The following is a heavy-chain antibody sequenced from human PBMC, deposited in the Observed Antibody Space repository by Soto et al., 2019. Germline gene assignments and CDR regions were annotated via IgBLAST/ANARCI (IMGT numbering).Heavy chain of an antibody. CDR1: GGSISSYY. J-gene: IGHJ4*02. CDR2: IYYSGST. D-gene: IGHD2-15*01. CDR3: ARGSCSVGSCLFDY. Sequence: PSETLYRTCTVSGGSISSYYWIWIRQPPGKGLECIGYIYYSGSTNYNPSLKSRVTISVDTSKNQFSLKLSSVTAADTAVYDCARGSCSVGSCLFDYLGQGTLVTVYS. V-gene: IGHV4-59*01.